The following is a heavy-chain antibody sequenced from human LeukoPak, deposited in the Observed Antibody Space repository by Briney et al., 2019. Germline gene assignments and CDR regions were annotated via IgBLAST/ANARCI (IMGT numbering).Heavy chain of an antibody. Sequence: TSETLSLTCTVSGGSISSYYWSWIRQPPGKGLQWIGYIYHSGITNYNPSLKSRVTISVDTSKNQFSLKLSSVTAADTAVYYCARGGSSGWYFDYWGQGTLVTVSS. CDR3: ARGGSSGWYFDY. D-gene: IGHD6-19*01. V-gene: IGHV4-59*01. CDR1: GGSISSYY. CDR2: IYHSGIT. J-gene: IGHJ4*02.